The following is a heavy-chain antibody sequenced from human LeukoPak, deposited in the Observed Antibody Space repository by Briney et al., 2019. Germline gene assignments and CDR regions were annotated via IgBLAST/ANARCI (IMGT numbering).Heavy chain of an antibody. Sequence: PGGSLRLSCAASTFTFSSYWISWVRQAPGKGLEWVANIKQDGSEKYCVDSVKGRFTISRDNAKNSLYLQMNSLRAEDTAVYYCARDDCSSISCYHNWFDPWGQGTLVTVSS. D-gene: IGHD2-2*01. CDR3: ARDDCSSISCYHNWFDP. CDR1: TFTFSSYW. J-gene: IGHJ5*02. V-gene: IGHV3-7*01. CDR2: IKQDGSEK.